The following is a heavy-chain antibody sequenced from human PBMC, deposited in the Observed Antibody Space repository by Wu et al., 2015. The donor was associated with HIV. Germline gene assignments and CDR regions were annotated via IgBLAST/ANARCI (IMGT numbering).Heavy chain of an antibody. CDR3: AAPRPQLVRELAFDI. CDR2: IVVGSGNT. Sequence: MQLVQSGPEVKKPGTSVKVSCKASGFTFTSSAMQWVRQARGQRLEWIGWIVVGSGNTNYAQKFQERVTITRDMSTSTAYMELSSLRSEDTAVYYCAAPRPQLVRELAFDIWGQGTMVTASS. D-gene: IGHD6-13*01. V-gene: IGHV1-58*02. CDR1: GFTFTSSA. J-gene: IGHJ3*02.